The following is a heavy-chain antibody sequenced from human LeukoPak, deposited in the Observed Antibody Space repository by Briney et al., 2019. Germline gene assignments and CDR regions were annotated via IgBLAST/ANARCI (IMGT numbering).Heavy chain of an antibody. CDR2: ISSSSSTI. D-gene: IGHD6-13*01. Sequence: GGSLRLSCAASGFTFSSYSMNWVRQAPGKGLEWVSYISSSSSTIYYADSVKGRFTISRDNAKNSLYLQMNSLRAEDTAVYYCARESYGQLGTFDYWGQGTLVTVSS. CDR1: GFTFSSYS. J-gene: IGHJ4*02. CDR3: ARESYGQLGTFDY. V-gene: IGHV3-48*04.